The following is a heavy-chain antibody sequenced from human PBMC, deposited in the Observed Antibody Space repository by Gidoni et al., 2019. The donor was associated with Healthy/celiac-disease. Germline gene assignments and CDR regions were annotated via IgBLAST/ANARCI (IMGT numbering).Heavy chain of an antibody. D-gene: IGHD2-15*01. CDR3: VKDFDFSYSVGYFDY. CDR1: GFTFSSYA. J-gene: IGHJ4*02. CDR2: LSSNGGST. Sequence: EVQLVESGGGLVQPGGSLRLSCSASGFTFSSYAMHWVRQAPGKGLEYVSALSSNGGSTYYADSVQGRFTISRDNSKNTLYLQMSSLRAEDTAVYYCVKDFDFSYSVGYFDYWGQGTLVTVSS. V-gene: IGHV3-64D*06.